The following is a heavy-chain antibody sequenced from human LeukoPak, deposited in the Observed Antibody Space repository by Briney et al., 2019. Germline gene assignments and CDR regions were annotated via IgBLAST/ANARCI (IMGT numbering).Heavy chain of an antibody. CDR1: GYTFTSYG. CDR2: ISACNGNT. D-gene: IGHD2-2*02. V-gene: IGHV1-18*01. J-gene: IGHJ4*02. Sequence: ASVKVSCKASGYTFTSYGISWVRQAPGQGLEWMGWISACNGNTNYAQKLQGRVTMTTDTSTSTAYMELRSLRSDDTAVYYCARDRSGYCSSTSCYSSYDYWGQGTLVTVSS. CDR3: ARDRSGYCSSTSCYSSYDY.